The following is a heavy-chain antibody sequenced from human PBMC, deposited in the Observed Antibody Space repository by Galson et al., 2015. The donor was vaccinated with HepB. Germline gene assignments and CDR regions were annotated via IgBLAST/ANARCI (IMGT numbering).Heavy chain of an antibody. J-gene: IGHJ4*02. V-gene: IGHV3-23*01. CDR1: GLTFSKST. D-gene: IGHD3-3*02. Sequence: SLRLSCAASGLTFSKSTMTWVRQAPGKGLEWVSTISSAGGDIRYYADSVKGRFTISRDNSKSTLYLQMNNLRAEDTAVYYCTNKDRISDACLLDYWGQGTLATVSS. CDR2: ISSAGGDIR. CDR3: TNKDRISDACLLDY.